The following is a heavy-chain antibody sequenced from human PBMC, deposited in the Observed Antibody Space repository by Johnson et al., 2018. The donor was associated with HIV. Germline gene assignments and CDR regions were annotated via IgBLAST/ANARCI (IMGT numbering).Heavy chain of an antibody. CDR1: GFTFGDYG. CDR2: INNDGSAR. CDR3: VRATYYYAPRGYLTRPRAFDV. Sequence: VQLVESGGGVVRPGGSLRLSCAASGFTFGDYGMSWVRQAPGKGLVLVSRINNDGSARTYADSVKGRFTISRDNAKSTLYLQRNSLRAENTALYYCVRATYYYAPRGYLTRPRAFDVWGQGTMVTVSS. D-gene: IGHD3-10*01. V-gene: IGHV3-20*04. J-gene: IGHJ3*01.